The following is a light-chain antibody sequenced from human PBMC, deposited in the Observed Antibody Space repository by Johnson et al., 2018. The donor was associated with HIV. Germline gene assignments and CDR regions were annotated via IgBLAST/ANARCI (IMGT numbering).Light chain of an antibody. J-gene: IGLJ1*01. CDR2: EHN. CDR1: SSNIGGDY. Sequence: QSVLTQPPSVSAAPGQKVDISCSGSSSNIGGDYVSWYQQLPGTAPKLLIYEHNKLPSGIPARFSRSRSGPSSTLAITGLSTGAEADYYCGAWDCCLTAGVFGTGTKVTVL. V-gene: IGLV1-51*01. CDR3: GAWDCCLTAGV.